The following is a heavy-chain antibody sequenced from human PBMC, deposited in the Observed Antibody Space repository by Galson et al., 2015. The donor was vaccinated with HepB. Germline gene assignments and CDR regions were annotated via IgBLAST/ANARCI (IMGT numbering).Heavy chain of an antibody. Sequence: SLRLSCAASGFTLSSFGMHWVRQAPGKGLEWVAVISNDGSHNYYTDSVKGRFTISRDNSKKTLFLQMDSLRPEDTAVYYCAKAADYYGGSISFLFDYLGQGTLVTVSS. J-gene: IGHJ4*02. CDR1: GFTLSSFG. V-gene: IGHV3-30*18. CDR2: ISNDGSHN. D-gene: IGHD3-22*01. CDR3: AKAADYYGGSISFLFDY.